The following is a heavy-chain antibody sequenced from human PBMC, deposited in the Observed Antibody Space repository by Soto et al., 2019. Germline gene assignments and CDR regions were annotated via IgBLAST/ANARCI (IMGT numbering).Heavy chain of an antibody. CDR3: ATEPGYSSSPGWFDP. CDR1: GGSISSSSYY. V-gene: IGHV4-39*01. D-gene: IGHD6-13*01. Sequence: PSETLSLTCTVSGGSISSSSYYWGWIRQPPGKGLEWIGSIYYSGSTYYNPSLKSRVTISVDTSKYQFSLKLSSVTAADTAVYYCATEPGYSSSPGWFDPWGQGTLVTVSS. CDR2: IYYSGST. J-gene: IGHJ5*02.